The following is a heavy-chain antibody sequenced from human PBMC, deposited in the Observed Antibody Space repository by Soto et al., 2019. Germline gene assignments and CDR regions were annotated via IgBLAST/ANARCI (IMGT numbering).Heavy chain of an antibody. Sequence: QVQLVQSGAEVKKPGSSVKVSCKASGGSFGTYAVSWVRQAPGQGLEWMGAIIPNFGSTKYAQKFQGRLTITADESTSTAYMELSRLKSEDTAVYYCAREDSSPFYYGVDVWGQGTTVTVSS. CDR2: IIPNFGST. CDR1: GGSFGTYA. J-gene: IGHJ6*02. D-gene: IGHD2-2*01. V-gene: IGHV1-69*01. CDR3: AREDSSPFYYGVDV.